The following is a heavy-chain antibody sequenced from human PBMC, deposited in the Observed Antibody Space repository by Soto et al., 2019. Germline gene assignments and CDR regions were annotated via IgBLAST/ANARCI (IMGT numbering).Heavy chain of an antibody. CDR2: IIPIFGTA. CDR3: ARAMVRGVIITLDYYYGMDV. D-gene: IGHD3-10*01. Sequence: SVKVSCKASGGTFSSYAISWVRQAPGQGLEWMGGIIPIFGTANYAQKFQGRVTITADESTSTAYMELSSLRSEDTAVYYCARAMVRGVIITLDYYYGMDVWGQGTTATVSS. J-gene: IGHJ6*02. V-gene: IGHV1-69*13. CDR1: GGTFSSYA.